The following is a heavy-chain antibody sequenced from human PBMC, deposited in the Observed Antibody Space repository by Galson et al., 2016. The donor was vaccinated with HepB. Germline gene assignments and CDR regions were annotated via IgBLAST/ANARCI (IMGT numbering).Heavy chain of an antibody. D-gene: IGHD2-15*01. CDR1: GFTFSVYW. CDR2: IHADGSDT. V-gene: IGHV3-74*01. CDR3: VRDHSGGWFTDV. Sequence: SLRLSCAASGFTFSVYWMHWVRQAPGKGLVWVSRIHADGSDTSYADSVKGRFTISRDNARNTLYLQMNSLRAEDTAVYYCVRDHSGGWFTDVWGQGTTVTVSS. J-gene: IGHJ6*02.